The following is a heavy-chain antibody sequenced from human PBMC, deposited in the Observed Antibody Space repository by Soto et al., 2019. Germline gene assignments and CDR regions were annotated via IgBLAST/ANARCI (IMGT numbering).Heavy chain of an antibody. CDR2: IYYSGST. CDR3: AASCVACGGFYYYGMDV. D-gene: IGHD2-21*01. Sequence: PSETLSLTCTVSGGSISSSSYYWGWIRQPPGKGLEWIGSIYYSGSTYYNPSLKSRVTISVDTSKNQFSLKLSSVTAADTAVYFCAASCVACGGFYYYGMDVWGQGTTVTVSS. J-gene: IGHJ6*02. CDR1: GGSISSSSYY. V-gene: IGHV4-39*01.